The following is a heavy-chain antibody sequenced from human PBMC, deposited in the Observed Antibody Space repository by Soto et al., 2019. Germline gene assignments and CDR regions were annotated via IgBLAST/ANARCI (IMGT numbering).Heavy chain of an antibody. CDR2: ISSSSSYI. V-gene: IGHV3-21*03. J-gene: IGHJ4*02. D-gene: IGHD3-9*01. CDR1: GFTFSSYI. CDR3: TTSTYYDILTGYYIPDY. Sequence: GGSLRLSCAASGFTFSSYIMNWVRQAPGKGLEWVSSISSSSSYIYYADSVKGRFTISRDDSKNTLYLQMNSLKTEDTAVYYCTTSTYYDILTGYYIPDYWGQGTLVTVSS.